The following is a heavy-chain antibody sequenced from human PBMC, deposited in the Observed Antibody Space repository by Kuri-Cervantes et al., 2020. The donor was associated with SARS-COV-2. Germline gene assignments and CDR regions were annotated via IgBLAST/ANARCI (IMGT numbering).Heavy chain of an antibody. CDR2: IIPFFGTP. Sequence: SVKVSCKASGGTFTTYGFTWVRQAPGQGLEWMGGIIPFFGTPNYAQKFEGRVTITADESTSTAYMELSSLRSEDTAVYYCATGSVLYRSSVDWFDPWGQGTLVTVSS. D-gene: IGHD3-10*01. CDR1: GGTFTTYG. CDR3: ATGSVLYRSSVDWFDP. J-gene: IGHJ5*02. V-gene: IGHV1-69*13.